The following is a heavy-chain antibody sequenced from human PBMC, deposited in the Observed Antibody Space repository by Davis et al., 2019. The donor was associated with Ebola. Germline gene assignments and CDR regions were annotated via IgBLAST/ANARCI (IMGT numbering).Heavy chain of an antibody. CDR3: AKAKTTVTTYGDY. V-gene: IGHV3-21*04. CDR1: GLTVSSYS. J-gene: IGHJ4*01. CDR2: ISSSSSYI. D-gene: IGHD4-17*01. Sequence: GGSLRLSCAESGLTVSSYSMNWVRQAPGKGLEWVSSISSSSSYIYYADSVKGRFTISRDNSKNTLYLQMNSLRAEDTDVYYCAKAKTTVTTYGDYWGHGTLVTVSS.